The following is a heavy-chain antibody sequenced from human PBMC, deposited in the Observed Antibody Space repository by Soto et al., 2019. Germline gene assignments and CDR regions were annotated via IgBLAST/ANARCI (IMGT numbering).Heavy chain of an antibody. Sequence: QVQLQESGPGLVKPSETLSLTCTVSGGSISSYYWSWIRQPPGKGLEWIGYIYYSGSTNYNPSLKSRFTISVDTSKNQFSLKLSSVTAADTAVYYCASSSRAYFLDYWGQGTLVTVSS. CDR1: GGSISSYY. V-gene: IGHV4-59*01. D-gene: IGHD1-26*01. CDR2: IYYSGST. CDR3: ASSSRAYFLDY. J-gene: IGHJ4*02.